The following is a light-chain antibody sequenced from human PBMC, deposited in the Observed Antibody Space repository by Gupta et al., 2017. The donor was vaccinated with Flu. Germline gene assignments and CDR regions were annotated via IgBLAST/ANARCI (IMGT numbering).Light chain of an antibody. Sequence: DSKMTQSPASLSSSVGARVTITCQASQDITNYLVWYQQKPGKAPKILIYDASSLETGVPSRFSGSGPGTHFTFTISSLRPEDVATYYCQQYADVPPTFGPGTKVDIK. CDR1: QDITNY. CDR2: DAS. J-gene: IGKJ3*01. CDR3: QQYADVPPT. V-gene: IGKV1-33*01.